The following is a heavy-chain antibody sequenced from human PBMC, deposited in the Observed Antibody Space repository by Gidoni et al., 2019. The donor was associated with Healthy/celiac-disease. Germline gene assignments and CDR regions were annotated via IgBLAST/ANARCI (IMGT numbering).Heavy chain of an antibody. V-gene: IGHV1-46*01. J-gene: IGHJ6*03. D-gene: IGHD6-13*01. CDR1: GYTFTSYY. CDR2: INPSGGST. CDR3: ARDGLAGIAAAGSGYYYYYMDV. Sequence: QVQLVQSGAEVKKPGASVKVSCKASGYTFTSYYMHWVRQAPGQGLEWMGIINPSGGSTSYAQKFQGRVTMTRDTSTSTVYMELSSLRSEDTAVYYCARDGLAGIAAAGSGYYYYYMDVWGKGTTVTVSS.